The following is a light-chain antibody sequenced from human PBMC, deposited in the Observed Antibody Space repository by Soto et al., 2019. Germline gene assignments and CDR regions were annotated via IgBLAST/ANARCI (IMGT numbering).Light chain of an antibody. CDR1: SDDVGAYDF. V-gene: IGLV2-14*03. CDR3: SSYRSSSTLYV. J-gene: IGLJ1*01. Sequence: QSVLAQPASVSWSPGQSITISCTGTSDDVGAYDFVSWYQEHPGKAPKLMIYDVTHRPSGVSNRFSGSKSGNTASLTISGLQAEDEADYYCSSYRSSSTLYVFGTGTKVTVL. CDR2: DVT.